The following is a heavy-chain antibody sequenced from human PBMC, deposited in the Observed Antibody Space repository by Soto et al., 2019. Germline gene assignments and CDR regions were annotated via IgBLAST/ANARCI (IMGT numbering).Heavy chain of an antibody. CDR2: SVYSSRT. CDR1: SDSLNSADYY. CDR3: ERDWVHARWLDP. V-gene: IGHV4-30-4*01. D-gene: IGHD1-1*01. Sequence: SGTLSLTCTASSDSLNSADYYWICIRQRPGKCLEWVGYSVYSSRTYYNPSLNRRATISGNMSKKQFSLSQRSVTADDTAVYYCERDWVHARWLDPWGQGALVTVYS. J-gene: IGHJ5*02.